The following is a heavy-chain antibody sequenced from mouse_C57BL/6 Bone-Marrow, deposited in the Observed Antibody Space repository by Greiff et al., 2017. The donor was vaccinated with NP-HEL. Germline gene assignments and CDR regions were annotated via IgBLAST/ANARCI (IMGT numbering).Heavy chain of an antibody. Sequence: QVQLQQPGAELVKPGASVKPSCKASGYTFTSYWMQWVKQRPGQGLEWIGEIDPSDSYTNYNQKFKGKATLTVDTSSSTAYMQLSSLTSEDSAVYYCARWDYYGSVDDWGQGTTLTVSS. CDR1: GYTFTSYW. CDR3: ARWDYYGSVDD. J-gene: IGHJ2*01. D-gene: IGHD1-1*01. V-gene: IGHV1-50*01. CDR2: IDPSDSYT.